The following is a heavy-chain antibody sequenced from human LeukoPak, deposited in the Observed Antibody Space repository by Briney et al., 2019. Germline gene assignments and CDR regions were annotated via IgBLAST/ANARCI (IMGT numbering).Heavy chain of an antibody. D-gene: IGHD2-15*01. Sequence: SETLSLICAVYGGSFSGYYWSWIRQPPGKGLEWIGEINHSGSTNYNPSLKSRVTISVDTSKNQFSLKLSSVTAADTAVYYCARGDYCSGGSCYSPPFDYWGQGTLVTVSS. CDR3: ARGDYCSGGSCYSPPFDY. J-gene: IGHJ4*02. CDR2: INHSGST. CDR1: GGSFSGYY. V-gene: IGHV4-34*01.